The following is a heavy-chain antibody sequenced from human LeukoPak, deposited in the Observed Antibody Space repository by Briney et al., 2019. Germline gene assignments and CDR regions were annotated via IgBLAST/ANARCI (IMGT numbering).Heavy chain of an antibody. CDR2: INSDVSST. CDR3: ARDVPPGYPFDY. J-gene: IGHJ4*02. V-gene: IGHV3-74*01. Sequence: PGGSLRLFCAASRFTFSSYWMHWVPQAPGKGLVGVSRINSDVSSTSYADSVQGRFNIYRDKAKNTLYLQMNSLRGEDPAVYYCARDVPPGYPFDYWGQGNLVTVSS. D-gene: IGHD3-16*02. CDR1: RFTFSSYW.